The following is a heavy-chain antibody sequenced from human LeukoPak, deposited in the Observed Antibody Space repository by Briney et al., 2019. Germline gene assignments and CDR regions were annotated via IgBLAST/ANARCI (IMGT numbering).Heavy chain of an antibody. D-gene: IGHD7-27*01. CDR2: ISNSGVST. Sequence: GGSLRLSCEASGFTFDNYAMSWVRQAPGKGLEWVSAISNSGVSTHYADSVKGRFTISRDDSKNTLYLQMNSLRAEDTALYYCAHDPNWEMDYWGQGVLVTVSS. CDR1: GFTFDNYA. J-gene: IGHJ4*02. CDR3: AHDPNWEMDY. V-gene: IGHV3-23*01.